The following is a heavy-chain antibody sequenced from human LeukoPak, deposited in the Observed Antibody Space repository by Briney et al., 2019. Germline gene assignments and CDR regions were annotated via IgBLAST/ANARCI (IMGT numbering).Heavy chain of an antibody. CDR2: ICGSGGST. CDR1: GFTFSSYA. J-gene: IGHJ3*02. D-gene: IGHD5-12*01. CDR3: AKVVDLRFAPPFDI. V-gene: IGHV3-23*01. Sequence: GGSLRLSCAASGFTFSSYAMSWVRQAPGKGLEGVSAICGSGGSTYYADSVKGRFTISRDNSKNTLYLQMNSLRAEDTAVYYCAKVVDLRFAPPFDIWGQGTMVTVSS.